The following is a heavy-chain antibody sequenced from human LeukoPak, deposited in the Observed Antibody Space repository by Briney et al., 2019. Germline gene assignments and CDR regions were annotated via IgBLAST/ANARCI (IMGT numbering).Heavy chain of an antibody. D-gene: IGHD4/OR15-4a*01. CDR1: GFTFGRYG. V-gene: IGHV3-33*01. CDR3: ARFQGAHY. CDR2: IWNDGSYK. J-gene: IGHJ4*02. Sequence: GGSLRLSCVASGFTFGRYGMHWVRQAPGKGLEWVAVIWNDGSYKYYVDSVKGRFTISRDNSKNTLYLHMNSLRAEDTAVYYCARFQGAHYWGQGTLVTVSS.